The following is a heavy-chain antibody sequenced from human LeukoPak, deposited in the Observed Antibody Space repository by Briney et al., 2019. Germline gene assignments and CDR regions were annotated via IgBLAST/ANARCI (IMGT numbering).Heavy chain of an antibody. V-gene: IGHV4-38-2*02. CDR3: ARYCSSTSCYGGLDY. CDR2: IYHSGST. J-gene: IGHJ4*02. Sequence: SSETLSLTCTVSGYSISSGYYWGWIRQPPGKGLEWIGSIYHSGSTYYNPSLKSRVTISVDTSKNQFSLKLSSVTAADTAVYYCARYCSSTSCYGGLDYWGQGTLVTVSS. D-gene: IGHD2-2*01. CDR1: GYSISSGYY.